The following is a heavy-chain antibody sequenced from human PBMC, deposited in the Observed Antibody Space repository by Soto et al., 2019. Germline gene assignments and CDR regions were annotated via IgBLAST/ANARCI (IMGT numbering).Heavy chain of an antibody. CDR3: ASDTYSSSAGD. Sequence: EGRLVESGGGLVQPGGSLRLSCAASGFTVPRNHLSWVRQAPGKGLEWVSITYSDGRTYYTDSVKGRITISRDNSKSTVYLEMSSLRVDDTAVYFCASDTYSSSAGDWGQGTLVTVSS. CDR1: GFTVPRNH. D-gene: IGHD6-13*01. V-gene: IGHV3-66*01. J-gene: IGHJ4*02. CDR2: TYSDGRT.